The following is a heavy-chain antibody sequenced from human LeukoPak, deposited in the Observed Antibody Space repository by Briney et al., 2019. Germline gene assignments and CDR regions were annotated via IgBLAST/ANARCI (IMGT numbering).Heavy chain of an antibody. CDR2: ISPDASNK. V-gene: IGHV3-30*03. J-gene: IGHJ3*02. D-gene: IGHD3-10*01. CDR3: AREGHGGYDGERGGAFDI. Sequence: PGRSLRLSCAASGFTFNNYGIHWVRQAPGKGLEGMSFISPDASNKYYADSVKGRFTISRDNSRNTLSLQMNSLRPEDTAVYYCAREGHGGYDGERGGAFDIWGQGTTVTVSS. CDR1: GFTFNNYG.